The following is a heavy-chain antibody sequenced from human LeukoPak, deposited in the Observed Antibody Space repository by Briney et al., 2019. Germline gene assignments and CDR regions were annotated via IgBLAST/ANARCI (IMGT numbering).Heavy chain of an antibody. J-gene: IGHJ4*02. CDR2: ISYSGSTYISYSAIT. CDR3: ARLMYYDFWSGWYRYFDY. Sequence: SETLSLTCTVSGDSIRSGGHFWSWIRQHPGKSLEWIGYISYSGSTYISYSAITYYNPSLKSRLTMSVDTSNNQFSLKLSSVTAADTAVYYCARLMYYDFWSGWYRYFDYWGQGTLVTVSS. CDR1: GDSIRSGGHF. D-gene: IGHD3-3*01. V-gene: IGHV4-31*03.